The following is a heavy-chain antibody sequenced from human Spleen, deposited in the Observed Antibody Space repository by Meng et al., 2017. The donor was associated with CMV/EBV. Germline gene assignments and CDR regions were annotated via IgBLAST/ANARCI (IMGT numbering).Heavy chain of an antibody. CDR3: ASRGYCSSSSCPGLDY. Sequence: GGSFSGYYWSWIRQPPGKGLEWIGEINHSGSTNYNPSLKSRVTISVDTSKNQFSLKLSSVTAADTAVYYCASRGYCSSSSCPGLDYWGQGALVTVSS. CDR1: GGSFSGYY. V-gene: IGHV4-34*01. CDR2: INHSGST. J-gene: IGHJ4*02. D-gene: IGHD2-2*01.